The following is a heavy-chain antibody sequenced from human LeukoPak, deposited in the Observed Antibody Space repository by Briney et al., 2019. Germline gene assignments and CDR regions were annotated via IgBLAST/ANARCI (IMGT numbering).Heavy chain of an antibody. V-gene: IGHV3-23*01. CDR2: VSTSGGTT. D-gene: IGHD1-26*01. CDR1: GFTFSSYA. CDR3: ARSSRRLGASTPYYYYYYMDV. Sequence: GGSLSLSRVASGFTFSSYALSWVRQAPGKGLEWVSGVSTSGGTTYSADSVKGRFTISRDNSKNTLYLQMNSLRAEDTAVFYCARSSRRLGASTPYYYYYYMDVWGKGNTVTVSS. J-gene: IGHJ6*03.